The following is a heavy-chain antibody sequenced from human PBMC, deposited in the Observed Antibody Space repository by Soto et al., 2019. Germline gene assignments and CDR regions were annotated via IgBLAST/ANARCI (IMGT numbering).Heavy chain of an antibody. D-gene: IGHD6-13*01. Sequence: GGSLRLSCAASGFTFSSYSMNWVRQAPGKGLEWVSYISSSSSTIYYADSVKGRFTISRDNANNSLYLQMNSLRDEDTAVYYCARVQSITPLAAAGMMDYWGQGTLVTVSS. CDR1: GFTFSSYS. CDR2: ISSSSSTI. J-gene: IGHJ4*02. V-gene: IGHV3-48*02. CDR3: ARVQSITPLAAAGMMDY.